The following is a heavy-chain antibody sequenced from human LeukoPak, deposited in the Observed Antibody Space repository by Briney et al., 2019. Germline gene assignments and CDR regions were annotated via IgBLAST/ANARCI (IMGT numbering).Heavy chain of an antibody. CDR3: ARSRSGYYEDY. CDR1: GFTFSHYW. D-gene: IGHD3-22*01. Sequence: GGTLRLSCAASGFTFSHYWMSWVRQAPGKGLEWVANIKEDGSEKYYVDSVKGRFTISRDNAKNSLSLQVNSLRAEDTAVYYCARSRSGYYEDYWGQGTLVTVSS. CDR2: IKEDGSEK. V-gene: IGHV3-7*01. J-gene: IGHJ4*02.